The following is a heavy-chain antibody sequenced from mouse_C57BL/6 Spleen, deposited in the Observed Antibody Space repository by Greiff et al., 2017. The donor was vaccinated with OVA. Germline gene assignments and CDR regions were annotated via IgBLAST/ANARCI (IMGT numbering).Heavy chain of an antibody. D-gene: IGHD2-4*01. CDR3: ARFGDYDATLYYAMDY. J-gene: IGHJ4*01. Sequence: EVKLQESGPGLVKPSQSLSLTCSVTGYSITSGYYWNWIRQFPGNKLEWMGYISYDGSNNYNPSLKNRISITRDTSKNQFFLKLNSVTTEDTATYYCARFGDYDATLYYAMDYWGQGTSVTVSS. CDR1: GYSITSGYY. CDR2: ISYDGSN. V-gene: IGHV3-6*01.